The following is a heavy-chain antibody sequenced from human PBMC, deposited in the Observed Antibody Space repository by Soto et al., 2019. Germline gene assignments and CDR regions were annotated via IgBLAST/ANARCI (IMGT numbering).Heavy chain of an antibody. CDR3: ARADGTGDYYYYYGMDV. CDR1: GYSFTSYW. CDR2: IYPGDSDT. Sequence: PGESLKISCKGSGYSFTSYWIGWVRQMPGKGLGWMGIIYPGDSDTRYSPSFQGQVTISADKSISTAYLQWSSLKASDTAMYYCARADGTGDYYYYYGMDVWGQGTTVTVSS. J-gene: IGHJ6*02. V-gene: IGHV5-51*01. D-gene: IGHD2-8*02.